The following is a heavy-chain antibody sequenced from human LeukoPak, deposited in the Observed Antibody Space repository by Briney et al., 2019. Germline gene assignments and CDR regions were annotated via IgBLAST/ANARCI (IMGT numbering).Heavy chain of an antibody. D-gene: IGHD4-23*01. J-gene: IGHJ4*02. Sequence: SEALSLTCTVSGGSISSGSYYWSWIRQPAGKGLEWIGRIYTSGSTNYNPSLKSRVTISVDTSKNQFSLKLSSVTAADTAVYYCARFRLRWYLDYWGQGTLVTVSS. CDR1: GGSISSGSYY. CDR3: ARFRLRWYLDY. CDR2: IYTSGST. V-gene: IGHV4-61*02.